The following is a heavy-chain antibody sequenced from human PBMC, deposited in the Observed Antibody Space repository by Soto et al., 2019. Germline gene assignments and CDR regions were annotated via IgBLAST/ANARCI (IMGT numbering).Heavy chain of an antibody. V-gene: IGHV4-30-4*01. CDR1: GGSTRNGDYY. CDR2: VYYSGTT. Sequence: PSETLSLTCTVSGGSTRNGDYYWGWIRQPPGKGLEWIGYVYYSGTTYSHPSLNSRVSISVDTSENQFSLRLTSVTAADAAVYYCARDLWVEPELYYYGMDVWGQGTTVTVSS. J-gene: IGHJ6*02. CDR3: ARDLWVEPELYYYGMDV. D-gene: IGHD1-1*01.